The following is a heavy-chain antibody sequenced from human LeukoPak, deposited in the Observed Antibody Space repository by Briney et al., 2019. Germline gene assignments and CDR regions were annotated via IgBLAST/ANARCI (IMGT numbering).Heavy chain of an antibody. CDR2: IYTSGST. D-gene: IGHD3-16*01. Sequence: PSETLSLTRTVSGGSISSYYWSWIRQPAGKGLEWIGRIYTSGSTNYNPSLKSRVTMSVDTSKNQFSLKLSSVTAADTAVYYCASLDDYVWGSYTPPWGQGTLVTVSS. J-gene: IGHJ5*02. CDR1: GGSISSYY. CDR3: ASLDDYVWGSYTPP. V-gene: IGHV4-4*07.